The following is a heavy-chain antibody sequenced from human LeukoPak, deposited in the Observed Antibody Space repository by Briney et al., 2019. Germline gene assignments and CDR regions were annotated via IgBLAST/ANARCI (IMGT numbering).Heavy chain of an antibody. CDR2: ISHDGSNK. V-gene: IGHV3-30*03. J-gene: IGHJ4*02. CDR1: GFTFNNYG. CDR3: ARAAHYYGSGSFFDY. Sequence: PGKSLRLSCAASGFTFNNYGMHWVRQAPGKGLEWVAVISHDGSNKYYADSVKGRFTISRDNSKNTLYLQMNSLRAEDTAVYYCARAAHYYGSGSFFDYWGQGTLVTVSS. D-gene: IGHD3-10*01.